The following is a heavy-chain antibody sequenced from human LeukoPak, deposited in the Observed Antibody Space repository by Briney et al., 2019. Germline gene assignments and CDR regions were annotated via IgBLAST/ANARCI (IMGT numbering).Heavy chain of an antibody. Sequence: SETLSLTCAVYGGSFSGDYWSCIRQPPGKGLEWIGEINHSGSTNYNPSLKSRVTISVDTSKNQFSLKLSSVTAADTAVYYCARNVGYYYGSGSSRDYWGQGTLVTVSS. D-gene: IGHD3-10*01. V-gene: IGHV4-34*01. J-gene: IGHJ4*02. CDR2: INHSGST. CDR1: GGSFSGDY. CDR3: ARNVGYYYGSGSSRDY.